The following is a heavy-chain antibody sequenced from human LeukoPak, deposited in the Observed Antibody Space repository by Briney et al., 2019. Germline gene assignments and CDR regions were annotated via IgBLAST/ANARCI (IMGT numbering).Heavy chain of an antibody. CDR3: ARHGSVRGVIYDAFHV. CDR1: GFSLSTSGVG. J-gene: IGHJ3*01. V-gene: IGHV2-5*02. D-gene: IGHD3-10*01. CDR2: VYWDDDK. Sequence: ESGPTLVKPTQTLMLTCSFSGFSLSTSGVGVGWIRQPPGKALEWLALVYWDDDKRYSPSLKSRLTITKDTSKNQVVLTMTNMDPVDTATYYCARHGSVRGVIYDAFHVWGQGTMVTVSS.